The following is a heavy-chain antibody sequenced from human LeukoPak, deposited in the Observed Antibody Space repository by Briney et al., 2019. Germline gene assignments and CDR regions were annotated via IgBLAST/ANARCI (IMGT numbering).Heavy chain of an antibody. J-gene: IGHJ4*02. CDR2: IYYSGST. D-gene: IGHD6-19*01. CDR3: ARDDYSGGRSDY. V-gene: IGHV4-61*01. Sequence: SETLSHSCTVSGGSVTSGIDYWTWIRQPPGKGLERIGYIYYSGSTNYNPSLKSRVTISVDTSKNQFSLKLSSVTAADTAAYYCARDDYSGGRSDYWGQQTLVTVSS. CDR1: GGSVTSGIDY.